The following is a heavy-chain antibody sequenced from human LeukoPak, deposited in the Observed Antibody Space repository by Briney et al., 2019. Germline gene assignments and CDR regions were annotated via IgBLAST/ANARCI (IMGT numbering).Heavy chain of an antibody. J-gene: IGHJ4*02. D-gene: IGHD3-10*01. V-gene: IGHV1-8*01. Sequence: ASVKVSCKASGYTFTSYEINWVRQATGQGLEWMGWMNPNSGNTGYAQKFQGRVTMTRNTSISTAYMELSSLRSEDTAVYYCAIHPLLWFGEFSYWGQGTLVTVSS. CDR3: AIHPLLWFGEFSY. CDR2: MNPNSGNT. CDR1: GYTFTSYE.